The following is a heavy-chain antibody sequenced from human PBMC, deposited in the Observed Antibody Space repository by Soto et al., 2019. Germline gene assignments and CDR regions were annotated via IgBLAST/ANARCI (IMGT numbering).Heavy chain of an antibody. V-gene: IGHV3-74*01. CDR3: ARGPRVSSTGTGAH. D-gene: IGHD1-1*01. J-gene: IGHJ4*02. CDR1: GFTFSAYW. CDR2: ISDDGSTA. Sequence: GGSLRLSCSVSGFTFSAYWMHWVRQVPGKGLTWVSRISDDGSTATYADSVKGRFVIARDNAKNSLYLEMNTLRADDSGLYYCARGPRVSSTGTGAHWGRGTLVTVSS.